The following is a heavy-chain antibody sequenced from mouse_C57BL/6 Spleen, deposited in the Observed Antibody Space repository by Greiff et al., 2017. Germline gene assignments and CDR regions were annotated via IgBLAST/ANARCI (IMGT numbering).Heavy chain of an antibody. CDR3: ARPGRSFYAMDY. CDR1: GFTFSDYG. Sequence: DVKLVESGGGLVKPGGSLKLSCAASGFTFSDYGMHWVRQAPEKGLEWVAYISSGSSTIYYADTVKGRFTISRDNAKNTLFLQMTSLRSEDTAMYYCARPGRSFYAMDYWGQGTSVTVSS. V-gene: IGHV5-17*01. J-gene: IGHJ4*01. CDR2: ISSGSSTI.